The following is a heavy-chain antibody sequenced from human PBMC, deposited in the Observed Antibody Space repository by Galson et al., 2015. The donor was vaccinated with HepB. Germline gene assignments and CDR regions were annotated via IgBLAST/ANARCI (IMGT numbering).Heavy chain of an antibody. Sequence: SLRLSCAASGFTVSNNYMNWVRQAPGKGLEWVSVIYSGGSTSYADSVRGRFIISRDNFKNTLDLQMNSLRAEDTAVYYCARSRYGDYAMARGGGMDVWGQGTTVTVSS. CDR1: GFTVSNNY. V-gene: IGHV3-66*01. J-gene: IGHJ6*02. D-gene: IGHD4-17*01. CDR2: IYSGGST. CDR3: ARSRYGDYAMARGGGMDV.